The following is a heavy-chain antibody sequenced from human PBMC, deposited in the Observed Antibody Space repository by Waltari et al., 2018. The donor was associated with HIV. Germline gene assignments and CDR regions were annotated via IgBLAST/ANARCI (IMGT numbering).Heavy chain of an antibody. CDR2: MNPNSGNT. J-gene: IGHJ6*02. CDR1: GYTFASYY. D-gene: IGHD6-19*01. Sequence: QVHLVQSGAEVTRPGASVMVSCKTSGYTFASYYVHWVRQATGQGLEWMGWMNPNSGNTGYAQRFQGRVTMTRNTSISTAYMELSSLRSGDTAVYYCARARSGWYAPHMDVWGQGTPVTVSS. V-gene: IGHV1-8*01. CDR3: ARARSGWYAPHMDV.